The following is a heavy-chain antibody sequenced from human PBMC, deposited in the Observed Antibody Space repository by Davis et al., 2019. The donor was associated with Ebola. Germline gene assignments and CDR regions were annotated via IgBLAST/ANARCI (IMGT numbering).Heavy chain of an antibody. Sequence: AASVKVSCKASGYTFTSYSVHWVRQAPGQRLEWMGWINAGNGNTKYSQKFQGRVTITSDTSASTAYMELSSLRSEDTAVYYCVSRIAVFRNDYWGQGTLVTVSS. V-gene: IGHV1-3*01. CDR2: INAGNGNT. CDR1: GYTFTSYS. CDR3: VSRIAVFRNDY. J-gene: IGHJ4*02. D-gene: IGHD2-21*01.